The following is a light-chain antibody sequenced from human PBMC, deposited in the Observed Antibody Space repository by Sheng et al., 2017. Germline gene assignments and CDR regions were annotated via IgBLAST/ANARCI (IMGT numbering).Light chain of an antibody. Sequence: DVQMTQSPSTLSASVGDRVTITCRTSQTVRTYLNWYQQKAGKPPKLLIYAASSLHSGVPSRFGGSGSGTEFTLTISSLQPEDSATYYCQQSYMTPRTFGHG. CDR2: AAS. V-gene: IGKV1-39*01. CDR3: QQSYMTPRT. CDR1: QTVRTY. J-gene: IGKJ5*01.